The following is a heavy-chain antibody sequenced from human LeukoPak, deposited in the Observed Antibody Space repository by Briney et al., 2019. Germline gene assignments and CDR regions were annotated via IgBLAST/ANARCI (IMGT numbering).Heavy chain of an antibody. CDR3: ARRRRHEFTYGYVFYFDY. V-gene: IGHV4-34*01. Sequence: PSETLSLTCVVYGGSFSDNYWTWILQPPGKGPEWIGEINHSGTTSYNPSLQSRVTVSVDTSKNQFSLKLSSVTAADTAVYYCARRRRHEFTYGYVFYFDYWGQGTLVTVSS. D-gene: IGHD3-16*01. J-gene: IGHJ4*02. CDR2: INHSGTT. CDR1: GGSFSDNY.